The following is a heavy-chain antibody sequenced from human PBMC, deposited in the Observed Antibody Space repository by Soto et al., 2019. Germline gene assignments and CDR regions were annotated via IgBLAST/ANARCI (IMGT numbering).Heavy chain of an antibody. V-gene: IGHV1-18*04. D-gene: IGHD4-17*01. CDR1: GYIFSDYG. J-gene: IGHJ4*02. Sequence: QVQVMQSGAEVKKPGDSVKVSCKTSGYIFSDYGINWVRQAPGQGLEWMGWISGYSGNANLAQKFQGRVPMTKDKSTRTAYMELRRLRSDDTAVYYCAKRTSGTTWGESDYWGQGTLVTVSS. CDR2: ISGYSGNA. CDR3: AKRTSGTTWGESDY.